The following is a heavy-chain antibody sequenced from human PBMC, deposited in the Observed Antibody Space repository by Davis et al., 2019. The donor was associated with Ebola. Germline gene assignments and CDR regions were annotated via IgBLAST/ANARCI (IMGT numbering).Heavy chain of an antibody. CDR2: MNPNSGNT. D-gene: IGHD3-3*01. V-gene: IGHV1-8*01. J-gene: IGHJ4*02. CDR3: ARDHYDFWSGYPDY. CDR1: GYTFTSYD. Sequence: ASVKVSCKASGYTFTSYDINWVRQATGQGLEWMGWMNPNSGNTGYAQKFQGRVTMTRNTSISTAYMELSSLRSEDTAVYYCARDHYDFWSGYPDYWGQGTLVTVSS.